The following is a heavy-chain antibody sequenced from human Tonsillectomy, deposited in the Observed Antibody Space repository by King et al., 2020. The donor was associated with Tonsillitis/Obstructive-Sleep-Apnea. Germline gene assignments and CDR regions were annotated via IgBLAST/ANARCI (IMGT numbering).Heavy chain of an antibody. CDR3: ARHLDAADY. V-gene: IGHV4-59*08. J-gene: IGHJ4*02. D-gene: IGHD1-1*01. CDR1: GGSISSYY. Sequence: VQLQESGPGLVKPSETLSLTCTVSGGSISSYYWSWIRQPPGKGLEWIGYIYYSGSTNYNPSLQSRVTISVDTSKNQFSLKLSSVTAADTAVYYCARHLDAADYWGQGTLVTVSS. CDR2: IYYSGST.